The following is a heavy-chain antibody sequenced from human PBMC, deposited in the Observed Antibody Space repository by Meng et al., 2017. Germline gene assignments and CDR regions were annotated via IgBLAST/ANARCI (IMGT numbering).Heavy chain of an antibody. D-gene: IGHD6-19*01. CDR2: IYSGGST. CDR3: ARDSSSGWYHNY. V-gene: IGHV3-53*02. CDR1: GFSVTTSY. Sequence: EVRRAETGGGLTLPGGSLRLSGTASGFSVTTSYMSWVHQAPGKGLEWVSVIYSGGSTYYADSVKGRFSISRDNSKNTLYLQMNSLRAEDTAVYFCARDSSSGWYHNYWGQGTLVTVSS. J-gene: IGHJ4*02.